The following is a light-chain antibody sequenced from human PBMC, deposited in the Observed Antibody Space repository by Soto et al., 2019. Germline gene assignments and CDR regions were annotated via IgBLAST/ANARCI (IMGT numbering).Light chain of an antibody. Sequence: DIQLTQSPSSLSASLGDRVTISCRASQLINGYLNWYQQKPGKAPRLLIYTASNLQSGVPSRFSGTRAGTYFPLIISDLQAEDVATYYCQQNYSPLRTFGQGTRVEIK. CDR3: QQNYSPLRT. J-gene: IGKJ1*01. CDR1: QLINGY. V-gene: IGKV1-39*01. CDR2: TAS.